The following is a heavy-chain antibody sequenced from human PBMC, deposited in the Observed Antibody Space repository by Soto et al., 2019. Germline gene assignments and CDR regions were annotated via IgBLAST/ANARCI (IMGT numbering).Heavy chain of an antibody. Sequence: QVQLVQSGAEVKKPGASVKVSCKASGYTFTSYYMHWVRQAPGQGLEWMGIINPSGGSTSYAQKFQGRVTITRDTSTSTVYMELSSLRSEDTAVYYCATEFGITMVRGVIGFDIWGQGTMVTVSS. V-gene: IGHV1-46*01. D-gene: IGHD3-10*01. CDR1: GYTFTSYY. J-gene: IGHJ3*02. CDR2: INPSGGST. CDR3: ATEFGITMVRGVIGFDI.